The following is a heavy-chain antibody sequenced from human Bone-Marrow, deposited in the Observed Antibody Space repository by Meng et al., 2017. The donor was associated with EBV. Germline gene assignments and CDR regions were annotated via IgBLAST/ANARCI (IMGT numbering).Heavy chain of an antibody. CDR2: LIPMSGAP. D-gene: IGHD3-10*01. CDR3: ASESGRGFTPDY. Sequence: VLLGRSGAKVKKPGSSVKVSCKTSGGTFRSDAISWVRQGPGQGLEWMGGLIPMSGAPHYAQKFQDRVTITADESTSTHYMDLSGLRSEDTAVYYCASESGRGFTPDYWGQGTLVTVSS. J-gene: IGHJ4*02. CDR1: GGTFRSDA. V-gene: IGHV1-69*01.